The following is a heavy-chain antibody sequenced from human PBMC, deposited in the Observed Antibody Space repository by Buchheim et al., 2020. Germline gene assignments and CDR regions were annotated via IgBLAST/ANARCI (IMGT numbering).Heavy chain of an antibody. J-gene: IGHJ4*02. V-gene: IGHV4-39*01. D-gene: IGHD2-21*01. Sequence: QLQVEESGPGLVRPSGTLSLICAVSGDALTNSNYYWGWIRQPPGKGLEWIGSFSHGGNTYYNPSLSSRATISVDTSKNQFSLEVKSVTAADTAVYFCARFWLSGYSTGQEFYFVALTGIDFWGQGTL. CDR1: GDALTNSNYY. CDR3: ARFWLSGYSTGQEFYFVALTGIDF. CDR2: FSHGGNT.